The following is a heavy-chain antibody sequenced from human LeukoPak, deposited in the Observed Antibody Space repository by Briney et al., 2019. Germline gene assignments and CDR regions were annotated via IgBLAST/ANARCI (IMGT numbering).Heavy chain of an antibody. Sequence: GASVTVSCKASGYTFTSYDINWVRQATGQGLEWMGWMNPNSGNTGYAQKFQGRVTMTRNTSISTAYMELSSLRSEDTAVYYCARGSTGYSSSHFDYWGQGTLVTVSS. CDR2: MNPNSGNT. J-gene: IGHJ4*02. CDR1: GYTFTSYD. V-gene: IGHV1-8*01. CDR3: ARGSTGYSSSHFDY. D-gene: IGHD6-13*01.